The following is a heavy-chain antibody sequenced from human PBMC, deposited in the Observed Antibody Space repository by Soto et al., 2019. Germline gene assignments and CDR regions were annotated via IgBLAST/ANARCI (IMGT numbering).Heavy chain of an antibody. CDR2: ISGSGGST. Sequence: PGGSLRLSCAASGFTFSSYAMSWVRQAPGKGLEWVSAISGSGGSTYYADSVKGRFTISRDNSKNTLYLQMNSLRAEDTAVYYCAKDSLRYSSRPKYFQHWGQGTLVTVSS. CDR3: AKDSLRYSSRPKYFQH. D-gene: IGHD6-13*01. J-gene: IGHJ1*01. V-gene: IGHV3-23*01. CDR1: GFTFSSYA.